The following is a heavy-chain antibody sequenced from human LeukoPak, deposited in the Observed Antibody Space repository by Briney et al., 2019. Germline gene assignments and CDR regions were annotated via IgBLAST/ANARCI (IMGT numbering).Heavy chain of an antibody. Sequence: ASVKVSCKASGYTFTVYFMHWVRQAPGQGLEWMGWINPNSGGTNYAQKFQGRVTMTRDTSISTAYMDLSRLRSDDTAVYYCAREEGYCSSSSCHIDYWGQGTLVTVSS. CDR2: INPNSGGT. V-gene: IGHV1-2*02. CDR3: AREEGYCSSSSCHIDY. CDR1: GYTFTVYF. J-gene: IGHJ4*02. D-gene: IGHD2-2*02.